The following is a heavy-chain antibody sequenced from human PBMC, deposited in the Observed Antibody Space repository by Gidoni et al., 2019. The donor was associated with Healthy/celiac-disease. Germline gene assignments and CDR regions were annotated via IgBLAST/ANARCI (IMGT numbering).Heavy chain of an antibody. CDR2: ISSSSSYI. CDR1: GFTFSSYS. D-gene: IGHD3-9*01. Sequence: EVQLVESGGGLVKPGGSLRLSCAASGFTFSSYSMPWVRQAPGKGLEWVASISSSSSYIYYAESVKGRFTISRDNAKNSLYLQMNSLRAEDTAVYYCARAAGKTYYDILTGYYYFDYWGQGTLVTVSS. V-gene: IGHV3-21*01. J-gene: IGHJ4*02. CDR3: ARAAGKTYYDILTGYYYFDY.